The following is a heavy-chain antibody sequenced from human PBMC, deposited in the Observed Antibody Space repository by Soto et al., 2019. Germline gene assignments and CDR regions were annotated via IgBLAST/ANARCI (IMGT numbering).Heavy chain of an antibody. D-gene: IGHD6-13*01. CDR3: ARGRAAAGTMVDY. Sequence: QVQLVESGGGVVQPGRSLRLSCAASGFTFSSYAMHWVRQAPGKGLEWVADISYDGSNKYYADSVKGRFTISRDNSKNTLYLQMNSLRAEDTAVYYCARGRAAAGTMVDYWGQGTLVTVSS. CDR2: ISYDGSNK. V-gene: IGHV3-30-3*01. J-gene: IGHJ4*02. CDR1: GFTFSSYA.